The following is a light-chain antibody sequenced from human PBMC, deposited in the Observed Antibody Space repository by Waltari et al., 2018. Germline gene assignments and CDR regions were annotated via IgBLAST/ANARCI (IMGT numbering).Light chain of an antibody. J-gene: IGKJ2*01. CDR3: QQSLDSPYT. CDR1: QTIAVY. CDR2: AAS. V-gene: IGKV1-39*01. Sequence: DIQMTQSPSSLSASVGDTVTISCRASQTIAVYLNWYQQQPGKAPNLLIYAASTLLIGVPSRVSGFGSETEFTLTITGLQPEDFATYYCQQSLDSPYTFGQGTRLEI.